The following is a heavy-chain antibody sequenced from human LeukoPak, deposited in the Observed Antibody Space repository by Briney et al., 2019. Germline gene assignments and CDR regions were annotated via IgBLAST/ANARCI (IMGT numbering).Heavy chain of an antibody. J-gene: IGHJ5*02. D-gene: IGHD3-10*01. Sequence: SETLSLTCAVYGGSFSGYYWSWIRQPAGKGLEWIGRIYTSGNTNYNPSLKSRATISVDTSKNQFSLELSSVTAADTAVYYCARERLSMVRGVIPKEAWGWFDPWGQGTLVTVSS. CDR2: IYTSGNT. V-gene: IGHV4-4*07. CDR1: GGSFSGYY. CDR3: ARERLSMVRGVIPKEAWGWFDP.